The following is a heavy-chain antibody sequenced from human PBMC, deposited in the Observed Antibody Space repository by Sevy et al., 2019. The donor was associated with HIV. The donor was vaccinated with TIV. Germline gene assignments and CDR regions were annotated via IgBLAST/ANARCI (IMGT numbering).Heavy chain of an antibody. CDR3: ASVRPCGGDCYFFDS. J-gene: IGHJ4*02. D-gene: IGHD2-21*01. V-gene: IGHV1-69*10. Sequence: ASVKVSCKASGGSLSNYGMNWVRQAPGQGLEWTGGIIPRVGLTNYAQKLRDRVTITADESTSTMYIEVRRLTSEDTGVYYSASVRPCGGDCYFFDSWGQGTLVTVSS. CDR2: IIPRVGLT. CDR1: GGSLSNYG.